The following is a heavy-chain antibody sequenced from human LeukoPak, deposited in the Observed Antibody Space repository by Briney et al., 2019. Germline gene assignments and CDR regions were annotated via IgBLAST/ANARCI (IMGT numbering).Heavy chain of an antibody. V-gene: IGHV3-21*01. J-gene: IGHJ6*02. D-gene: IGHD3-10*01. CDR2: ISSSSSYI. Sequence: PGGSLRLSCAASGFTFSSYSMNWVRQAPGKGLEWVSSISSSSSYIYYADLVKGRFTISRDNAKNSPYLQMNSLRAEDTAVYYCARERGSGSPYYYYYGMDVWGQGTTVTVSS. CDR1: GFTFSSYS. CDR3: ARERGSGSPYYYYYGMDV.